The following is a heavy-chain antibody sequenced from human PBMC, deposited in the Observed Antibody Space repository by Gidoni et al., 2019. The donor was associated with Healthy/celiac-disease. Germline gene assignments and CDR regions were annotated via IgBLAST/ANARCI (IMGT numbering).Heavy chain of an antibody. CDR3: AKEQYGSGSLYYYYGMDV. J-gene: IGHJ6*02. Sequence: EVQLLESGGGLVQPGGSLRLSCAASGFTFSSYAMSWVRQAPGKGLEWVSAISGSGGSTYYADSVKGRFTISRDNSKNTLYLQMNSLRAEDTAVYYCAKEQYGSGSLYYYYGMDVWGQGTTVTVSS. D-gene: IGHD3-10*01. V-gene: IGHV3-23*01. CDR1: GFTFSSYA. CDR2: ISGSGGST.